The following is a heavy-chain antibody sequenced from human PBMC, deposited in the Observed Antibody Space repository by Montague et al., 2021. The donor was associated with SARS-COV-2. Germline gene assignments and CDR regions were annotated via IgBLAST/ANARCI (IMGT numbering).Heavy chain of an antibody. CDR1: GGSFSAHS. CDR3: ARGGLAGGNYDIWSFSYTSPLDY. J-gene: IGHJ4*02. Sequence: SETLSLTCAVYGGSFSAHSWSWIRQSPGKGLEWIGEINHRGSTTHMSSLKSRVTMSVDTSKNQFSLKMSSVTAADTAIYYCARGGLAGGNYDIWSFSYTSPLDYWGQGTQVTVSS. V-gene: IGHV4-34*01. CDR2: INHRGST. D-gene: IGHD3-3*01.